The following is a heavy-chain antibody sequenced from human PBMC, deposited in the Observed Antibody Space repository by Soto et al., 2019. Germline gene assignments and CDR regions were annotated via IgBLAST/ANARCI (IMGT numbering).Heavy chain of an antibody. D-gene: IGHD3-3*02. CDR1: GGTFDNYV. V-gene: IGHV1-69*01. Sequence: QVLLVQSGAEAKRPGSSVKVSCKASGGTFDNYVLNWVRQAPGQGLEWVGGIIPSSETTNYAQKFQGRLTLIADANIVDMELSSLRSDDTAIYYCARRHVSSIHFLRFDDWGQGTLVTVSS. J-gene: IGHJ4*02. CDR2: IIPSSETT. CDR3: ARRHVSSIHFLRFDD.